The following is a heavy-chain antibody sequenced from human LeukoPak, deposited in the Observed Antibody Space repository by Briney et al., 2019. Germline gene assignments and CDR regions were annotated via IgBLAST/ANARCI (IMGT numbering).Heavy chain of an antibody. CDR3: ARPVSFSYGSYYFDY. J-gene: IGHJ4*02. CDR1: GGSISSSSYY. V-gene: IGHV4-39*01. D-gene: IGHD5-18*01. Sequence: PSETLSLTCTVSGGSISSSSYYWGWLRQPPGKGGEWVGSIYYSGSTYYNPSLKSRVTISVDTSKNQFSLKLSSVTAADTAVYYCARPVSFSYGSYYFDYWGQGTLVTVSS. CDR2: IYYSGST.